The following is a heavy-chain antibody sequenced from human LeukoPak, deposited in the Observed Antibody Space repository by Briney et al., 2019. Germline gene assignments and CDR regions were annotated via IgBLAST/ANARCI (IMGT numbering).Heavy chain of an antibody. CDR3: ARQRIVVVVAATFDY. D-gene: IGHD2-15*01. CDR1: GGSISSSSYY. CDR2: IYYSGST. Sequence: KPSETLSLTCTVSGGSISSSSYYWGWIRQPPGKGLEWIGSIYYSGSTCYNPSLKSRVTISVDTSKNQFSLKLSSVTAPDTAVYYCARQRIVVVVAATFDYWGQGTLVTVSS. J-gene: IGHJ4*02. V-gene: IGHV4-39*01.